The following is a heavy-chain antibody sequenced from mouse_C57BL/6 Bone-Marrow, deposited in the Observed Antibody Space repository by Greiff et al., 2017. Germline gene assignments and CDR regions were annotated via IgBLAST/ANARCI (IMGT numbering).Heavy chain of an antibody. J-gene: IGHJ4*01. D-gene: IGHD1-1*01. Sequence: LVESGAELVKPGASVKMSCKASGYTFTSYWITWVKQRPGQGLEWIGDIYPGSGSTNYNEKFKSKATLTVDTSSSTAYMQLSSLTSEDSAVYYCVRVSTVVATNYAMDYWGQGTSVTVSS. CDR3: VRVSTVVATNYAMDY. V-gene: IGHV1-55*01. CDR2: IYPGSGST. CDR1: GYTFTSYW.